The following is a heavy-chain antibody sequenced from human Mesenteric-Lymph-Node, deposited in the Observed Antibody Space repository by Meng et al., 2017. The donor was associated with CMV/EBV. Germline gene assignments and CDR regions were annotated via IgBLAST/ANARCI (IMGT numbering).Heavy chain of an antibody. J-gene: IGHJ5*02. CDR3: ARDRGYSYGYRGRFDP. D-gene: IGHD5-18*01. CDR2: IYYSGST. CDR1: GGSISSYY. Sequence: SETLSLTCTVSGGSISSYYWSWIRQPPGKGLEWIAYIYYSGSTNYNPSLKSRVTISIDTSKNQFSLKLNSVTAADTAVYYCARDRGYSYGYRGRFDPWGQGTLVTVSS. V-gene: IGHV4-59*01.